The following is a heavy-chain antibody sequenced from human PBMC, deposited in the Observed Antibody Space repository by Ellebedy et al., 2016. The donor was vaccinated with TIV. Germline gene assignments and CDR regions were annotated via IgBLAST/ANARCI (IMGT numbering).Heavy chain of an antibody. D-gene: IGHD6-19*01. V-gene: IGHV3-7*01. CDR3: ARDQWLGRAYYFDS. CDR2: IKQDGSEK. Sequence: GESLKISCAASGFTFSNYWMTWVRQAPGKGLEWVANIKQDGSEKYYVDSVKGRFSISSDNAKSSLYLQMNSLTDEDTAVYYCARDQWLGRAYYFDSWGQGTLVTVSS. CDR1: GFTFSNYW. J-gene: IGHJ4*02.